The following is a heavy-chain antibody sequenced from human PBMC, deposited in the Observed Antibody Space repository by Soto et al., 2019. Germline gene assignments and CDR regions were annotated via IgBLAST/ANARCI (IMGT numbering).Heavy chain of an antibody. Sequence: SETLSLTGTVSGGSISSYYCSWIRQPPWKGLEWIGYIYYSGSTNYNPSLKSRVTISVDTSKNQFSLKLSSVTAADTAVYYCAGAGYDFWSGYFYYFGWWGQGPLGNAS. CDR3: AGAGYDFWSGYFYYFGW. D-gene: IGHD3-3*01. V-gene: IGHV4-59*01. CDR1: GGSISSYY. CDR2: IYYSGST. J-gene: IGHJ4*02.